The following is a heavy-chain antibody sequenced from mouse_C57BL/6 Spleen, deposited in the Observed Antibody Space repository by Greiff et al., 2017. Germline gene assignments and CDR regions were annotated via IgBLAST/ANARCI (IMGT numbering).Heavy chain of an antibody. J-gene: IGHJ3*01. V-gene: IGHV5-17*01. CDR2: ISSGSSTI. CDR3: ARLRDDALFAY. Sequence: DVMLVESGGGLVKPGGSLKLSCAASGFTFSDYGMHWVRQAPEKGLEWVAYISSGSSTIYYADTVKGRFPISRDNAKNTLFLQMTSLWSEDTSMYYCARLRDDALFAYWGQGTLVTVSA. CDR1: GFTFSDYG.